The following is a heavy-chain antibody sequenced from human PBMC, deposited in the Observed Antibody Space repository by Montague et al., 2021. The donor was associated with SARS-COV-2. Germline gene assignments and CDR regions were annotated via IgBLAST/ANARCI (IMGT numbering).Heavy chain of an antibody. CDR1: GGSVSSGDYS. Sequence: TLSLTCVVSGGSVSSGDYSWSWIRQSPGKGLEWIGYIYQSGSAYYNPSLKSRVTISTDTSNNQFSLNLRSVTAADTGLYYCATGTRVYGMDFWGQGTTVTVSS. D-gene: IGHD3-10*01. CDR3: ATGTRVYGMDF. CDR2: IYQSGSA. J-gene: IGHJ6*02. V-gene: IGHV4-30-2*06.